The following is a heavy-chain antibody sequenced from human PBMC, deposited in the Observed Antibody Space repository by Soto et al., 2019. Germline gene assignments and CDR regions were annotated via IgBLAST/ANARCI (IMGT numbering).Heavy chain of an antibody. V-gene: IGHV3-74*01. Sequence: EVQLVESGGGLVQPGGSLRLSCAASGFTFSSYWMHWVRQAPGKGLVWVSRISNDGSSTSDADSVKGPFTISRDNAKNTLYLQMNSLTAEDTAVYYCTRSDYYGSGSYSYYYGMDVWGKGTTVTVSS. CDR1: GFTFSSYW. CDR3: TRSDYYGSGSYSYYYGMDV. J-gene: IGHJ6*04. D-gene: IGHD3-10*01. CDR2: ISNDGSST.